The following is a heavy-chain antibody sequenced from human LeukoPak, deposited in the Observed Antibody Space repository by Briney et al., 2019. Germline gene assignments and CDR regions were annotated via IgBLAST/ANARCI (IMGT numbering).Heavy chain of an antibody. CDR2: IYYSGST. Sequence: SETLSLTCTVSGGSISSYYWSWIRQPPGKGLEWIGYIYYSGSTYYNPSLKSRVTISVDTSKNQFSLKLSSVTAADTAVYYCARGNSGYDFGTFDYWGQGTLVTVSS. J-gene: IGHJ4*02. V-gene: IGHV4-59*01. CDR3: ARGNSGYDFGTFDY. D-gene: IGHD5-12*01. CDR1: GGSISSYY.